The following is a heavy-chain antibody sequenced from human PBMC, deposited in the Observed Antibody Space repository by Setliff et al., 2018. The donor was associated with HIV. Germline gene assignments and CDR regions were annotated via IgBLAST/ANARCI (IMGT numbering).Heavy chain of an antibody. CDR3: ARGHLVAATLWVKDYYYMDV. Sequence: PSETLSLTCAVSGGSISGSYYWAWIRQPPGKGLEWIGSTYFRGGTYNNPSLENRFSISIDTSENQISLKLYSVTAADTAVYYCARGHLVAATLWVKDYYYMDVWGKGTTVTVSS. CDR1: GGSISGSYY. CDR2: TYFRGGT. J-gene: IGHJ6*03. V-gene: IGHV4-39*02. D-gene: IGHD2-15*01.